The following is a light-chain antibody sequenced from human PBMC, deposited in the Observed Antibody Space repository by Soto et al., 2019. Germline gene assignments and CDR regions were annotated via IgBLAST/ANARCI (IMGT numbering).Light chain of an antibody. CDR1: QAIDSW. CDR3: QQSYSSWT. J-gene: IGKJ1*01. Sequence: DIQMTQSPSTVSASVGDRVTITCRASQAIDSWLAWYQQKPGEAPKLLIYAASSLHSGVPSRFSGSGSGTDSTLTISSLHPEDFATFYCQQSYSSWTLGQGTKVDIK. V-gene: IGKV1-12*01. CDR2: AAS.